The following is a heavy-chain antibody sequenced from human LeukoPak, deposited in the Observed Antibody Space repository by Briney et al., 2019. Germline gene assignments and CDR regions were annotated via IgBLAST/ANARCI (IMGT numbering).Heavy chain of an antibody. J-gene: IGHJ4*02. V-gene: IGHV5-51*01. CDR2: IYPADSDT. CDR3: ARTTVPPGDFDY. CDR1: GYRFTSYW. D-gene: IGHD4-17*01. Sequence: GESLKISCQGSGYRFTSYWIGWVRQMPGKGLEWMGTIYPADSDTRYSPSFQGQVTISADKSISTAYLQWSSLKASDTAMYYCARTTVPPGDFDYWGQGTLVTVSS.